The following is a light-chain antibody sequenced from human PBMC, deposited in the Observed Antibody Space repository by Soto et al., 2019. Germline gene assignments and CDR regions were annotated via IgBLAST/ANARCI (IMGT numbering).Light chain of an antibody. J-gene: IGKJ2*01. CDR2: DAS. Sequence: EIVLTQSPGTLSLSPGERATLSCRASQSVSSSYLAWYQQKPGQAPRLLIYDASSRATGIPDRFSGSGSGTDFTLTISRLEPEDFAVYYCQQYGSSPHTFGQGTKLEIE. CDR3: QQYGSSPHT. CDR1: QSVSSSY. V-gene: IGKV3-20*01.